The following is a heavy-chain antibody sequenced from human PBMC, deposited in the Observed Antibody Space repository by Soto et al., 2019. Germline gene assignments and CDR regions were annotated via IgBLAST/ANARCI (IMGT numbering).Heavy chain of an antibody. Sequence: EVQLLESGGGLVQPGGSLRLSCAASGFTFSSYAMSWVRQAPGKGLEWVSLISGSGGGTYYADSVKGRFTISRDKSKNTLDLPRISLRPEDTAVYYCVRPAAAAAAAYWGQGALVTVSS. CDR2: ISGSGGGT. CDR1: GFTFSSYA. J-gene: IGHJ4*02. CDR3: VRPAAAAAAAY. D-gene: IGHD6-13*01. V-gene: IGHV3-23*01.